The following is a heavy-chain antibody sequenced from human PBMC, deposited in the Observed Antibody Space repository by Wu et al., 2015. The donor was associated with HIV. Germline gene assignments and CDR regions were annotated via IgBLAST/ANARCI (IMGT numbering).Heavy chain of an antibody. CDR1: RDTFKRFA. V-gene: IGHV1-69*11. D-gene: IGHD3-10*01. CDR3: AREVGAMLANWFDP. Sequence: QVQLVQSGAEIKKPGSSVKVSCKASRDTFKRFAITWVRQAPGQGLECMGKITPVLGSTVYTQKFQDRVTITADESTSTSYMELSSLTSEDTAVYYCAREVGAMLANWFDPWGQGTLVIVSS. J-gene: IGHJ5*02. CDR2: ITPVLGST.